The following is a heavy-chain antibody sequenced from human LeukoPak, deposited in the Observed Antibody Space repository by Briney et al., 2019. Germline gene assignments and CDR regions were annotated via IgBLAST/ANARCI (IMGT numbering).Heavy chain of an antibody. CDR2: IYYSGST. J-gene: IGHJ4*02. V-gene: IGHV4-30-4*01. CDR3: ARDRPQYSSSWYSGFDY. CDR1: GGSISSGDYY. Sequence: SETLSLTCTVSGGSISSGDYYWSWIRQPPGKGLEWIGHIYYSGSTYYNPSLKSRVTISVDTSKNQFSLKLSSVTAADTAVYYCARDRPQYSSSWYSGFDYWGQGTLVTVSS. D-gene: IGHD6-13*01.